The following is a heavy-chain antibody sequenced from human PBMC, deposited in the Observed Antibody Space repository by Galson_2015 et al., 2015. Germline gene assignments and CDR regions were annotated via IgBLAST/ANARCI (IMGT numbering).Heavy chain of an antibody. CDR2: IRSKAYGGTT. CDR1: GFTFGDYA. Sequence: SLRLSCAASGFTFGDYAMSWFRQAPGKGLEWVGFIRSKAYGGTTEYAASVKGRFTISRVDSKSIAYLQMNSLKTEDTAVYYCTRADSSGYYYPRTDAFDIWGQGTMVTVSS. CDR3: TRADSSGYYYPRTDAFDI. D-gene: IGHD3-22*01. J-gene: IGHJ3*02. V-gene: IGHV3-49*03.